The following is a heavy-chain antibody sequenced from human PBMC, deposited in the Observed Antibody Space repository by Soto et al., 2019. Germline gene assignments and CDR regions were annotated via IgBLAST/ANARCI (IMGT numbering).Heavy chain of an antibody. CDR2: ISGGGRPI. Sequence: EVQLVESGGGSVQPGGSLRLSCAASGFTFSTFSMNWVRQAPGRGLEWISYISGGGRPISYADSVKGLFTISRENAKNSLYLQMDSLTDEDKAVYYCARDLGWAFDSWGQGTLVTVSS. CDR1: GFTFSTFS. CDR3: ARDLGWAFDS. V-gene: IGHV3-48*02. J-gene: IGHJ4*02. D-gene: IGHD6-19*01.